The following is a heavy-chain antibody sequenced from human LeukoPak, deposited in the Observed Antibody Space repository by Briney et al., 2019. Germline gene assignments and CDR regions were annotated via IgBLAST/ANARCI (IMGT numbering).Heavy chain of an antibody. CDR1: GFSFSSYG. CDR2: IWYDGTNK. Sequence: GRSLRLSCAASGFSFSSYGMHWVRQAPGKGLEWVAVIWYDGTNKYYADSVKGRFTISRDNSKNTLYLQMNSLRAEDTAVYYCARTHIVVVTANYYMDVWGKGTTVTVSS. D-gene: IGHD2-21*02. V-gene: IGHV3-33*01. CDR3: ARTHIVVVTANYYMDV. J-gene: IGHJ6*03.